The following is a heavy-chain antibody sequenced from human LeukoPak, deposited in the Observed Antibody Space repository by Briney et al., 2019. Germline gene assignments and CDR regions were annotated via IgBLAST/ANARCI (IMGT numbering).Heavy chain of an antibody. D-gene: IGHD3-10*01. Sequence: ASVKVSCKASGYTFTSYGISWVRQAPGQGLEWMGWISAYNGNTNYAQKLQGRVTMTTDTSTSTAYMELRSLRSDDTAVYYCARRPIKLWFGELLSYFDYWGQGTLVTVSS. CDR3: ARRPIKLWFGELLSYFDY. CDR2: ISAYNGNT. J-gene: IGHJ4*02. V-gene: IGHV1-18*01. CDR1: GYTFTSYG.